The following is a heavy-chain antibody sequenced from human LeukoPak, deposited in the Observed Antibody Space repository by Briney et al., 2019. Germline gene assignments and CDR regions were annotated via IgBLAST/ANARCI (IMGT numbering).Heavy chain of an antibody. V-gene: IGHV4-34*01. CDR3: ARAPLSGTYYTDAFDI. J-gene: IGHJ3*02. D-gene: IGHD1-26*01. CDR2: INHSGST. CDR1: GGSFSGYY. Sequence: PSETLSLTCAVYGGSFSGYYWSLIRQPPGKGLEWIGEINHSGSTNYNPSLKSRVAISVDTSKKQFSLTLTSVTAADTAVYFCARAPLSGTYYTDAFDIWGQGTMVTVSS.